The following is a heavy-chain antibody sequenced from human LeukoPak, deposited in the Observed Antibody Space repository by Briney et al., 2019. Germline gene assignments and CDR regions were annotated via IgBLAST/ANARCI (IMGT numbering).Heavy chain of an antibody. CDR3: ARLSRETIDY. CDR2: IYYSGST. V-gene: IGHV4-39*01. Sequence: SETLSLTCTVSGGSISSSSYYWGWIRQPPGKGLEWIGSIYYSGSTYYNPSLKSRVTISVDTSKNQFSLKLSSVTAADTAVYYCARLSRETIDYWGQGTLVTVSS. J-gene: IGHJ4*02. CDR1: GGSISSSSYY. D-gene: IGHD1-7*01.